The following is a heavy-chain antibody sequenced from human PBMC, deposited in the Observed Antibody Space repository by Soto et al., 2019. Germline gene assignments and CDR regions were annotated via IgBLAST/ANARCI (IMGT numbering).Heavy chain of an antibody. Sequence: QVQLVQSGAEVKKPGASVKVSCKASGYTFTSYAMHWVRQAPGQRLEWMGWINAGNGNTKYSQKFQGRVTITRDTSASTAYMELTSLRSEDTAVYYCARSSGYYDVDDWGQGTLVTVSS. D-gene: IGHD3-22*01. J-gene: IGHJ4*02. CDR1: GYTFTSYA. CDR3: ARSSGYYDVDD. CDR2: INAGNGNT. V-gene: IGHV1-3*01.